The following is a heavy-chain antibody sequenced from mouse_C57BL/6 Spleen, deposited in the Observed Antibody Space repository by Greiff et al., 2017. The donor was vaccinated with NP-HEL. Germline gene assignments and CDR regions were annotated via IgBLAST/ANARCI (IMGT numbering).Heavy chain of an antibody. D-gene: IGHD2-3*01. CDR2: IHPSGGST. Sequence: QVQLQQSGAELVKPGASVKLSCKASGYTFTSYWMHWVKQRPGQGLEWIGMIHPSGGSTNYNEKFKSKATLTVDKSSSTAYMQLSSLTSEDSAVYYCARKGDGYCVGFAYWGQGTLVTVSA. J-gene: IGHJ3*01. CDR3: ARKGDGYCVGFAY. V-gene: IGHV1-64*01. CDR1: GYTFTSYW.